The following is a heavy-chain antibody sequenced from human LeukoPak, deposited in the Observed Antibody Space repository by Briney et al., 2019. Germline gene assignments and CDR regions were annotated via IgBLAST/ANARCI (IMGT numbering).Heavy chain of an antibody. D-gene: IGHD3-16*02. J-gene: IGHJ3*02. CDR3: ARDHSPNYDYVWGSYRPGAFDI. V-gene: IGHV4-30-2*01. Sequence: SQTLSLTCTVSGGSISSGGYYWSWIRQPPGKGLEWIGYIYHSGSTYYNPSLKSRVTISVDTSKNQFSLKLSSVTAADTAVYYCARDHSPNYDYVWGSYRPGAFDIWGQGTMVTVSS. CDR2: IYHSGST. CDR1: GGSISSGGYY.